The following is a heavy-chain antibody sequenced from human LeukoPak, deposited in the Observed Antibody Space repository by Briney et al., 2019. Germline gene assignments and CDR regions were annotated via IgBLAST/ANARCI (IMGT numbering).Heavy chain of an antibody. D-gene: IGHD5-24*01. J-gene: IGHJ4*02. CDR3: ARDGGLQSHFDY. CDR1: TDSFNDYY. V-gene: IGHV4-59*01. Sequence: SETLSLRCSVFTDSFNDYYWNWVRQPPGKGLERLGYIYYNGNSNYNPSLKSRVTISVDTSKNELSLKLTSVTAADTAIYFCARDGGLQSHFDYWGQGTLVTVSS. CDR2: IYYNGNS.